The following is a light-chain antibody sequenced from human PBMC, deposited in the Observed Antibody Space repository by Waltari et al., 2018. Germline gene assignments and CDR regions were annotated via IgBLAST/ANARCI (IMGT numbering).Light chain of an antibody. CDR2: DVT. J-gene: IGLJ3*02. V-gene: IGLV2-11*01. CDR1: DSDVGDFNF. Sequence: QSALTQPRSVSGSPGQSVTMSCTGIDSDVGDFNFVSWYQQHPGKAPKLIIYDVTKRPSGVPDRFTPSRSANTASLTISGLQADDEAHYYCSSYAGSHTKWVFGGGTKLTVL. CDR3: SSYAGSHTKWV.